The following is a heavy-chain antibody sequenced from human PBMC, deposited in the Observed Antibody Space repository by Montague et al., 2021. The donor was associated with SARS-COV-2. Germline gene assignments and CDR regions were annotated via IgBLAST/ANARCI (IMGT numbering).Heavy chain of an antibody. J-gene: IGHJ6*02. Sequence: TLSLTCTVSGGSTTSGGYYWSCIRQHPGTGLEWIGYIYYDGYTYYNLSLKSPVTISVDTSKNQFSLNLSPVTAADTAVYSGARDAIGAAGGYGMDVWGQGTTVTVSS. D-gene: IGHD2-2*01. V-gene: IGHV4-31*01. CDR2: IYYDGYT. CDR3: ARDAIGAAGGYGMDV. CDR1: GGSTTSGGYY.